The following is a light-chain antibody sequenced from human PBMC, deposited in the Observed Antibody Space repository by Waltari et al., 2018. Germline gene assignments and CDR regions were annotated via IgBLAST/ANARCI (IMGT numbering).Light chain of an antibody. CDR1: QSISSNY. Sequence: EIVLTQSPGTLSLSPGERATLSCRASQSISSNYLAWYQQKPCQAPRLLIHGASSRANCIPARFSGSGSGTDFTLTISRLEPEDAAVFYCQQYGSSPGTFGQGTKLEIK. CDR3: QQYGSSPGT. J-gene: IGKJ2*01. CDR2: GAS. V-gene: IGKV3-20*01.